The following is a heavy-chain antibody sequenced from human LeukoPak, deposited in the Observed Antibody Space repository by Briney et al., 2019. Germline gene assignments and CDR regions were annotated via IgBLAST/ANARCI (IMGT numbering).Heavy chain of an antibody. V-gene: IGHV3-64*01. Sequence: GGSLRLSCAASGFTFSSYAMHWVRQAPGKGLGYVSAISSSGGSTYYANSVKGRFTISRDNSKNTLYLQMGSLRAEDMAVNYCARGYCDFWSGYSTYFDYWGQGTLVTVSS. D-gene: IGHD3-3*01. CDR3: ARGYCDFWSGYSTYFDY. J-gene: IGHJ4*02. CDR2: ISSSGGST. CDR1: GFTFSSYA.